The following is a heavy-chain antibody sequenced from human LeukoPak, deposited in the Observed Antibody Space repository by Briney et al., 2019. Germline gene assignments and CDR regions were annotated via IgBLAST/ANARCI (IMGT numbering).Heavy chain of an antibody. CDR3: AKDPNYDILTGHFDY. J-gene: IGHJ4*02. V-gene: IGHV3-23*01. CDR2: ISGSGGST. D-gene: IGHD3-9*01. CDR1: GFTFSSYW. Sequence: PGGSLRLSCAASGFTFSSYWMSWVRQAPGKGLEWVSAISGSGGSTYYADSVKGRFTISRDNSKNTLYLQMNSLRAEDTAVYYCAKDPNYDILTGHFDYWGQGTLVTVSS.